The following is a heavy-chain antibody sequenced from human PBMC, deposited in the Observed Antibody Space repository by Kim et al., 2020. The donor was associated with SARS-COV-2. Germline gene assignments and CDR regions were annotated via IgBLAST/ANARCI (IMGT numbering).Heavy chain of an antibody. CDR2: FDPEDGET. V-gene: IGHV1-24*01. D-gene: IGHD4-4*01. CDR3: ATSHPGDLHTAPVAFDI. Sequence: ASVKVSCKVSGYTLTELSMHWVRQAPGKGLEWMGGFDPEDGETIYAQKFQGRVTMTEDTSTDTAYMELSSLRSEDTAVYYCATSHPGDLHTAPVAFDIWGQGTMVTVSS. J-gene: IGHJ3*02. CDR1: GYTLTELS.